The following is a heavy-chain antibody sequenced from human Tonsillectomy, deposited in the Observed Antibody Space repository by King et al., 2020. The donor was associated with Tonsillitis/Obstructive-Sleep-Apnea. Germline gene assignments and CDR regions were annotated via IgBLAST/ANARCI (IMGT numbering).Heavy chain of an antibody. CDR1: GGSFSGYY. CDR2: INHSGST. D-gene: IGHD3-9*01. J-gene: IGHJ6*03. Sequence: VQLQQWGAGLLKPSETLSLTCAVSGGSFSGYYWSWIRQPPGKGLEWIGEINHSGSTNYNPSLKSRVTISVDTSKNQFPLKLSSVTAADTAVYYCARGRITIRTVYYMDVWGKGTTVTVSS. CDR3: ARGRITIRTVYYMDV. V-gene: IGHV4-34*01.